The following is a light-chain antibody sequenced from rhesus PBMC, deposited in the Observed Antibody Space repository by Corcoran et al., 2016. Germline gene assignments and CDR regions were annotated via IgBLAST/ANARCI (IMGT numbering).Light chain of an antibody. Sequence: DIQMTQSPSSLSAPGGDRVTITCRASQGISNWLAWYQQKPGKAPKLLIYRASNLETGVPSRFSGSGSGTDFTLTISSLQPEDIATYSCPQHDNSPPFTFGPGTKLDIK. J-gene: IGKJ3*01. CDR2: RAS. CDR3: PQHDNSPPFT. V-gene: IGKV1-69*01. CDR1: QGISNW.